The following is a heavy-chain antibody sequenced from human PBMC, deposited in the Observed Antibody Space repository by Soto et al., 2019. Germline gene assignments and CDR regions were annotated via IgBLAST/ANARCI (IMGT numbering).Heavy chain of an antibody. V-gene: IGHV3-30-3*01. CDR2: ISYDGSNK. J-gene: IGHJ4*02. CDR1: GFTFSSYA. Sequence: GGSLRLSCAASGFTFSSYAMHWVRQAPGKGLEWVAVISYDGSNKYYADSVKGRFTISRDNSKNTLYLQMNSLRAEDTAVYYCAENFDYWGQGTLVTVSS. CDR3: AENFDY.